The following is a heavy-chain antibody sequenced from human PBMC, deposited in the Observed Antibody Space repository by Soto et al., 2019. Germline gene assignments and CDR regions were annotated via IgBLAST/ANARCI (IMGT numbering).Heavy chain of an antibody. D-gene: IGHD6-13*01. V-gene: IGHV3-23*01. CDR3: AQDSAPQIV. CDR2: ISSSGNT. J-gene: IGHJ6*02. Sequence: GGSLRLSCAASGFTFTNYAMSWVRQAPGEGLEWVSGISSSGNTFYAASVEGRFTISRETSKVTLYLEMNSRGAEDTAVYYCAQDSAPQIVWGQGTTVTVSS. CDR1: GFTFTNYA.